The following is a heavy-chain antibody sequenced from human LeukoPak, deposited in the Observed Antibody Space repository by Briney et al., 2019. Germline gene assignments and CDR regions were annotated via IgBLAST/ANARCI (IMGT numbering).Heavy chain of an antibody. V-gene: IGHV1-18*01. Sequence: GASVKVSCKASGYTFTSYGISWVRQAPGQGLEWMGWISAYNGNTNYAQKLQGRVTMTTDTSTSTAYMELRSLRSDDTAVYYCARAFSSGWYSLTVLGYWGQGTLVTVSS. CDR3: ARAFSSGWYSLTVLGY. CDR2: ISAYNGNT. J-gene: IGHJ4*02. CDR1: GYTFTSYG. D-gene: IGHD6-19*01.